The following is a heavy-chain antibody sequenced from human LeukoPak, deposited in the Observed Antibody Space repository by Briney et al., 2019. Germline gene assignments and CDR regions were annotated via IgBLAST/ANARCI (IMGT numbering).Heavy chain of an antibody. V-gene: IGHV3-23*01. CDR2: MSGSGDRT. Sequence: GGSLRLSCAASGFTFSTYSMNWVRQAPGKGLEWVSVMSGSGDRTFYADSVKGRITISRDNSKNTVSLQMNSLRVEDTAVYFCARGTVSSGSYYFDYWGQGTLVTVSS. J-gene: IGHJ4*02. CDR1: GFTFSTYS. D-gene: IGHD1-26*01. CDR3: ARGTVSSGSYYFDY.